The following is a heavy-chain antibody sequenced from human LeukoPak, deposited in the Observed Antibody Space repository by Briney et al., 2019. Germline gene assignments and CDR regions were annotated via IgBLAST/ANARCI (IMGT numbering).Heavy chain of an antibody. CDR1: GFTFSSYG. J-gene: IGHJ6*02. V-gene: IGHV3-30*02. CDR3: ANGRSYYDILTGHTFDYYGMDF. CDR2: IRYDGSNK. Sequence: GGSLRLSCAASGFTFSSYGMHWVRQAPGKGLEWVAFIRYDGSNKYYADSVKGRFTISRDNSKNTLYLQMNSLRAEDTAVYYCANGRSYYDILTGHTFDYYGMDFWGQGTTVTVSS. D-gene: IGHD3-9*01.